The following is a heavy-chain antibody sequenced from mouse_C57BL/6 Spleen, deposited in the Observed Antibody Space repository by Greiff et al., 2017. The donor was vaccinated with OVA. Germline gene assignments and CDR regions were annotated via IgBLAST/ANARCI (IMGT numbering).Heavy chain of an antibody. D-gene: IGHD1-1*01. CDR2: IYPGSGST. J-gene: IGHJ2*01. Sequence: QVQLQQPGAELVKPGASVKMSCKASGYTFTSYWITWVKQRPGQGLEWIGDIYPGSGSTNYNEKFKSKATLTVDTSSSTAYMQLSSLTSEDSAVYYCATYGSSFYYFDYWGQGTTLTVSS. CDR3: ATYGSSFYYFDY. CDR1: GYTFTSYW. V-gene: IGHV1-55*01.